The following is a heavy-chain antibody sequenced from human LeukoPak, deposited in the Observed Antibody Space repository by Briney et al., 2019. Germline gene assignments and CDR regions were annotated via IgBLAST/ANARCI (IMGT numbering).Heavy chain of an antibody. CDR3: AKDRGGSYTLSLDY. CDR1: GFTFSSYH. V-gene: IGHV3-48*04. Sequence: PGGSLRLSCVGSGFTFSSYHMNWVRQAPGKGLEWVSYISSSSSTIYYADSVKGRFTISRDNAKNSLYLQMNSLRAEDTAVYYCAKDRGGSYTLSLDYWGQGTLVTVSS. CDR2: ISSSSSTI. J-gene: IGHJ4*02. D-gene: IGHD1-26*01.